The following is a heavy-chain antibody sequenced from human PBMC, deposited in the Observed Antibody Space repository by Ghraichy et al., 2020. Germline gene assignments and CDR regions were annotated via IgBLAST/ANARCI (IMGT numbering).Heavy chain of an antibody. J-gene: IGHJ4*02. CDR1: GFTFSSYA. CDR2: NSGSGGST. D-gene: IGHD6-19*01. V-gene: IGHV3-23*01. Sequence: LSLTCAASGFTFSSYAMSWVRQAPGKGLEWVSANSGSGGSTYYADSVKGRFTISRDNSKNTLYLQMKSLRAEDTAVYYCAKSLGYSSGWYESDYWGQGTLVTVSS. CDR3: AKSLGYSSGWYESDY.